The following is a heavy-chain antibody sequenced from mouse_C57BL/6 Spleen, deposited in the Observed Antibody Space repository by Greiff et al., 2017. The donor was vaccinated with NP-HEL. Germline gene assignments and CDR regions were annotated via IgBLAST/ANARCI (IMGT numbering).Heavy chain of an antibody. Sequence: VQLQQSGPELVKPGASVKMSCKASGYTFTDYNMHWVKQSHGKSLEWIGYINPNNGGTSYNQKFKGKATLTVNKSSSTAYMELRSLTSEDSAVYYCARVPFYYDYDEAWFAYWGQGTLGTVSA. D-gene: IGHD2-4*01. V-gene: IGHV1-22*01. CDR3: ARVPFYYDYDEAWFAY. CDR1: GYTFTDYN. J-gene: IGHJ3*01. CDR2: INPNNGGT.